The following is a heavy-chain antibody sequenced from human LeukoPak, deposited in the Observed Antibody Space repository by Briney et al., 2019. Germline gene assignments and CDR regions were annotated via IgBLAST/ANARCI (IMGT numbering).Heavy chain of an antibody. V-gene: IGHV3-53*01. CDR3: AKAKAAYYYFWSGHYAVDY. J-gene: IGHJ4*02. Sequence: GGSLRLSCAASGLTVNNNYMNWVRQAPGKGLEWVSALYIGGNTCYADSVKGRFTISRDNSKNTLYLQMNSLRAEDTAVYYCAKAKAAYYYFWSGHYAVDYWGQGTLVTVSS. D-gene: IGHD3-3*01. CDR1: GLTVNNNY. CDR2: LYIGGNT.